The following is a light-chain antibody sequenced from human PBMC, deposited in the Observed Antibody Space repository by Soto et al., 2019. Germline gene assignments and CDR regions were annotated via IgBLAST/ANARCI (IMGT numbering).Light chain of an antibody. CDR2: GTS. Sequence: IVMTQSPATLSVSPGGRAILSCRASQSVSSTLAWYQQIPGQAPRLLIYGTSTRATGIPARFSGSGSGTEFTPTISSLQSEDFAFYYCQQYYQWPLTFGGGTKVEVK. V-gene: IGKV3-15*01. CDR1: QSVSST. CDR3: QQYYQWPLT. J-gene: IGKJ4*01.